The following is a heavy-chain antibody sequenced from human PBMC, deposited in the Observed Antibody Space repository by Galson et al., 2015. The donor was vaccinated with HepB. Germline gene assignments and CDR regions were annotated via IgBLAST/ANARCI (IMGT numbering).Heavy chain of an antibody. J-gene: IGHJ4*02. Sequence: LSLTCAVSGGSISSGGFSWSWIRQPPGKGLECIGYIHDSGSTSYNPSLKSRVAISVDRSKNQFFLKLNSVTAADTAVYYCARDRRYYGEGYFDYWGQGILVTVSS. CDR1: GGSISSGGFS. CDR2: IHDSGST. V-gene: IGHV4-30-2*01. D-gene: IGHD4-17*01. CDR3: ARDRRYYGEGYFDY.